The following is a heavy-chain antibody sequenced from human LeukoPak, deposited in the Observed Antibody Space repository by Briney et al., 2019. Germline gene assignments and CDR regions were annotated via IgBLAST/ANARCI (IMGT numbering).Heavy chain of an antibody. CDR1: GFTFSSYW. D-gene: IGHD3-9*01. V-gene: IGHV3-7*04. CDR3: VGAGYYFDY. J-gene: IGHJ4*02. Sequence: PGGSLRLSCAASGFTFSSYWMSWVRQAPGKGLEWVANIKQDGSEKYYVDSVKGRFTISRDIAKNSLFLQMNSLRAEDTSVYYCVGAGYYFDYWVQGTLVTVSS. CDR2: IKQDGSEK.